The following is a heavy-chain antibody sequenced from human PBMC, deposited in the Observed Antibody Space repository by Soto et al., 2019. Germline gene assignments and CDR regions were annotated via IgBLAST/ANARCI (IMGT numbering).Heavy chain of an antibody. Sequence: GGSLRLSCAASGFTFSSYSMNWVRQAPGKGLEWVSYISSSSSTIYYADSVKGRFTISRDNARNSLYLQMNSLRDEDTAVYYCARGDLGGDGYNRDYFDYWGQGTLVTVSS. V-gene: IGHV3-48*02. CDR2: ISSSSSTI. J-gene: IGHJ4*02. D-gene: IGHD5-12*01. CDR3: ARGDLGGDGYNRDYFDY. CDR1: GFTFSSYS.